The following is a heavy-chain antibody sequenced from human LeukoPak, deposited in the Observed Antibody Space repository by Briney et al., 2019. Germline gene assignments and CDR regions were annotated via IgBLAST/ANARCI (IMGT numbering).Heavy chain of an antibody. V-gene: IGHV4-34*01. J-gene: IGHJ4*02. CDR3: ARVGYSYDYNPN. D-gene: IGHD5-18*01. CDR1: GGSFSGHY. CDR2: INHSGST. Sequence: SETLSLTCAVYGGSFSGHYWSWIRQPPGKGLEWIGEINHSGSTNYNPSLKSRVTISVDTSKNQFSLKLSSVTAADTAVYYCARVGYSYDYNPNWGQGTLVTVSS.